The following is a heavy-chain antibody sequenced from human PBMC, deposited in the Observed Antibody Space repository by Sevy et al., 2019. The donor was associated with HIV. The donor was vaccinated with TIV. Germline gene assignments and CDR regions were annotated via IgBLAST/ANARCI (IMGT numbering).Heavy chain of an antibody. V-gene: IGHV3-7*01. CDR3: AREVGLDC. D-gene: IGHD2-15*01. CDR2: IRPDGSDK. CDR1: GFTFSPYW. J-gene: IGHJ4*02. Sequence: GRSLRLSCAASGFTFSPYWMTWVRQAPGKGLEWVANIRPDGSDKYYVDSVKGRFTISRDNAKNSLYLQMNSLRADDTAMYYCAREVGLDCWGQGALVTVSS.